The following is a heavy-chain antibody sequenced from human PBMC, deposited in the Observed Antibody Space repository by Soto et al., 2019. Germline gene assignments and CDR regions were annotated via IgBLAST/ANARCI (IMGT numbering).Heavy chain of an antibody. CDR3: ARLYTIFGVVIIRWFDP. J-gene: IGHJ5*02. CDR1: GGSISSSSYY. D-gene: IGHD3-3*01. Sequence: SETLSLTCTVSGGSISSSSYYWGWIRQPPGKGLEWIGSIYYSGSTYYNPSLKSRVTISVDTSKNQFSLKLSSVTAADTAVYYCARLYTIFGVVIIRWFDPWGQGTLVTVSS. V-gene: IGHV4-39*01. CDR2: IYYSGST.